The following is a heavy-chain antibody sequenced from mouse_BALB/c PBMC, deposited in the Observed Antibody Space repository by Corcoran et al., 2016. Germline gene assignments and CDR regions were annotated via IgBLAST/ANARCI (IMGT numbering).Heavy chain of an antibody. V-gene: IGHV14-3*02. D-gene: IGHD4-1*01. CDR2: IDPANGNT. CDR3: ANWDWYFDV. J-gene: IGHJ1*01. Sequence: EVQLQQSGAELVKPGASVKLSCTASGFNIKDTYMHWVKQRPEQGLEWIGRIDPANGNTKYDPKFQGKVTITADTSSNTAYLQHRSLTSEDTAVYYCANWDWYFDVWGAGTTVTVSS. CDR1: GFNIKDTY.